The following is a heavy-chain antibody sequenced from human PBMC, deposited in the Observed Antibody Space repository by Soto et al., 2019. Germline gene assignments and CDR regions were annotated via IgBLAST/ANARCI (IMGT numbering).Heavy chain of an antibody. CDR2: ISGSGGSP. D-gene: IGHD2-2*01. V-gene: IGHV3-23*01. CDR3: AKGEDIVVLPAAHFDY. CDR1: GFTFSSYA. J-gene: IGHJ4*02. Sequence: EVQLLESGGGLVQPGGSLRLSCAASGFTFSSYAMSWVRQAPGKGLEWVSAISGSGGSPYYADCVKGRFTISRDNSKNTLYLQMNSLSAEDTAVYYCAKGEDIVVLPAAHFDYWGQGTLVTVSS.